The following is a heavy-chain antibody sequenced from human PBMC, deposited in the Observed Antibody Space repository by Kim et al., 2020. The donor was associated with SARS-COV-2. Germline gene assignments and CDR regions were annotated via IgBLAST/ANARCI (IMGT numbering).Heavy chain of an antibody. CDR1: GFIVSDNY. V-gene: IGHV3-53*01. J-gene: IGHJ4*02. Sequence: GGSLRLSCAASGFIVSDNYMMWVRQAPGEGLEWVSLIHIGGGTNYADSVGGRFTISRDNSKNTLYLQMNSLRAEDTAVYYCASRGHTNGYWKLQDWGQGTLGNVSS. CDR2: IHIGGGT. CDR3: ASRGHTNGYWKLQD. D-gene: IGHD2-8*01.